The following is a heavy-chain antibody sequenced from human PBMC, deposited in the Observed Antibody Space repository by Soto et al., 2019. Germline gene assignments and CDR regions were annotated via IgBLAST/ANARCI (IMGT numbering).Heavy chain of an antibody. Sequence: QVQLVQSGAEVKKPGASVKVSCKASGYTFTSYGISWVRQAPGQGLEWMGWISDYNGNTNYAQKLQGRVTMTTDTSTSTAYMELRSLRSDDTAVYYCARAAGLLWFGELSQDFDYWGQGTLVTVSS. V-gene: IGHV1-18*01. CDR3: ARAAGLLWFGELSQDFDY. D-gene: IGHD3-10*01. CDR1: GYTFTSYG. CDR2: ISDYNGNT. J-gene: IGHJ4*02.